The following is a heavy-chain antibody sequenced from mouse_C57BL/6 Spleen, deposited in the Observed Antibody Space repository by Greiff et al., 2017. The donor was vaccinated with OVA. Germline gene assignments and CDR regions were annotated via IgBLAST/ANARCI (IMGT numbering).Heavy chain of an antibody. CDR3: ARRTARAYFDY. CDR2: IDPSDSET. CDR1: GYTFTSYW. Sequence: VQLQQPGAELVRPGSSVKLSCKASGYTFTSYWMHWVKQRPIQGLEWIGNIDPSDSETHYNQKFKDKATLTVDKSSSTAYMQLSSLTSEDSAVYYCARRTARAYFDYWGQGTTLTVSS. J-gene: IGHJ2*01. V-gene: IGHV1-52*01. D-gene: IGHD3-1*01.